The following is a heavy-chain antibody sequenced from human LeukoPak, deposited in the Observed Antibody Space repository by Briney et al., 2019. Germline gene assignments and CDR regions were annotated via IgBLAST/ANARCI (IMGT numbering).Heavy chain of an antibody. V-gene: IGHV4-39*01. J-gene: IGHJ6*03. CDR2: VYYGETT. CDR1: GGSISSTTYY. CDR3: ARHEASYFYYYMDV. Sequence: ASAALSPTCTVSGGSISSTTYYWAWIRQPPGMGLEWIGSVYYGETTYYNPSLESRVTISVDTSKNQFSLRLNSVTAADTAVYYCARHEASYFYYYMDVWGAGTTVIVSS.